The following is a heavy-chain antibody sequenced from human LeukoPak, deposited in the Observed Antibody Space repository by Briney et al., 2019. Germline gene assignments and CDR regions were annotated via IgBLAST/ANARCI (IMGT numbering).Heavy chain of an antibody. CDR3: ARESLPKLDY. D-gene: IGHD2-2*01. CDR2: FTAGGINT. Sequence: PGGSLRLSCAASGFTFNSYGMYWVRQAPGKGLEWVSAFTAGGINTYYADSVKGRFTISRDNSKNTLYLQMNSLRAEDTAVYYCARESLPKLDYWGQGTLVTVSS. J-gene: IGHJ4*02. CDR1: GFTFNSYG. V-gene: IGHV3-NL1*01.